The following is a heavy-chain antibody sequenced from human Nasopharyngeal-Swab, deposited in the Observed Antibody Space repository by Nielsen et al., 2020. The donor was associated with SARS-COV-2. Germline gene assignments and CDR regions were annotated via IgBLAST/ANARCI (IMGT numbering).Heavy chain of an antibody. CDR3: ARDGLDYDFWSAYFMDV. CDR2: ISSSSYT. D-gene: IGHD3-3*01. J-gene: IGHJ6*02. Sequence: GESLKISCAAFGFTFNNYNFNWVRQAPGKGLEWVSSISSSSYTYYADSVKGRFTISRDNAKNSLYLQMNSLRAEDTAVYYCARDGLDYDFWSAYFMDVWGQGTTVTVSS. V-gene: IGHV3-21*01. CDR1: GFTFNNYN.